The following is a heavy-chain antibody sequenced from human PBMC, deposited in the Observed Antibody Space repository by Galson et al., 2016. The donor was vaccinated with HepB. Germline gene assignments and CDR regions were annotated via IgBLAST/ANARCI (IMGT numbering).Heavy chain of an antibody. CDR2: IGYSGGST. CDR1: GFSFSNYA. D-gene: IGHD6-6*01. Sequence: SLRLSCAASGFSFSNYAMSWVSQAPGKGLEWVSSIGYSGGSTYYADSVKGRFTISRDNSKNTLYLHMNSLRAEDTALYHCAKDHLAARRFPHYFGYWGQGALVTVSS. J-gene: IGHJ4*02. V-gene: IGHV3-23*01. CDR3: AKDHLAARRFPHYFGY.